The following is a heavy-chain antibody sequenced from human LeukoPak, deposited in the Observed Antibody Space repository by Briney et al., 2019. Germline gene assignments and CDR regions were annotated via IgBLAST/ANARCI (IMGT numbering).Heavy chain of an antibody. CDR3: ARDGFAFGGQISTRGPNQVY. Sequence: PGGSLRLSCAASGFTFDDYGMSWARHAPGKGLEWVSGINWNGGSTGYADSVKGRFTISRDNAKNSLYLQMNSLRAEDTALYYCARDGFAFGGQISTRGPNQVYWGQGTLVTVSS. J-gene: IGHJ4*02. CDR2: INWNGGST. D-gene: IGHD3-16*01. V-gene: IGHV3-20*04. CDR1: GFTFDDYG.